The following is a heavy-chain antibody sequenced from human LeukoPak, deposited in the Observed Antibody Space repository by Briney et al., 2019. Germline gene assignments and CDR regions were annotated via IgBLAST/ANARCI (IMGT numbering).Heavy chain of an antibody. Sequence: ASVKVSCKASGYTFTGYYMHWVRQAPGQGLEWMGWINSNSGGTNYAQKFQGRVTMTRDTSINTAYLELTRLRSDDTAAYYCARSPHILTGENFDYWGQGTLVTVSS. CDR2: INSNSGGT. D-gene: IGHD3-9*01. V-gene: IGHV1-2*02. CDR3: ARSPHILTGENFDY. CDR1: GYTFTGYY. J-gene: IGHJ4*02.